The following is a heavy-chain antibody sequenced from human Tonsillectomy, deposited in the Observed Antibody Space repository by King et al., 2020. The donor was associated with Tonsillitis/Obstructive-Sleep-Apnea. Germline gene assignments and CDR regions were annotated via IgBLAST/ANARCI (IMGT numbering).Heavy chain of an antibody. CDR3: ARHIMITFGAPEVFDY. CDR2: IYYSGST. CDR1: GGSISSSSYY. D-gene: IGHD3-16*01. J-gene: IGHJ4*02. V-gene: IGHV4-39*01. Sequence: QLQESGPGLVKPSETLSLTCTVSGGSISSSSYYWGWIRQPPGKGLEWIGSIYYSGSTYYNPSLKSRVTISVDTSKNQFSLKLSSVTAADTAVYYCARHIMITFGAPEVFDYWGQGTLVTVSS.